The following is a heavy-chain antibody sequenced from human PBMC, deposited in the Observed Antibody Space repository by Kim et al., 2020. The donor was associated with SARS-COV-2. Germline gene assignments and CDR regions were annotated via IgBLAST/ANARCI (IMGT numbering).Heavy chain of an antibody. CDR1: GFTFSSYA. CDR2: ISESGDDT. J-gene: IGHJ4*01. Sequence: GGSLRLSCAASGFTFSSYAMSWVRQAAGKGLEWVSAISESGDDTYIADSVKGRFTISRDNSKNTLYLQVSSLRAEDTAVYFCAKLVLRYIDWLSPFDYWG. CDR3: AKLVLRYIDWLSPFDY. V-gene: IGHV3-23*01. D-gene: IGHD3-9*01.